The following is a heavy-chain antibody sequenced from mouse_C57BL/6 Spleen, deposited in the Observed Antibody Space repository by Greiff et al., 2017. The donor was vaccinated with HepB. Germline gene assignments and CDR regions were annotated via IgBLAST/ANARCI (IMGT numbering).Heavy chain of an antibody. Sequence: QVQLKQPGAELVKPGASVKLSCKASGYTFTSYWMHWVKQRPGRGLEWIGRFDPNSGGTKYNEKFKSKSTLTVDKPSSTAYMQLSSLTSEDSAVYYCASGYGSSFYWYFDVWGTGTTVTVSS. D-gene: IGHD1-1*01. CDR3: ASGYGSSFYWYFDV. V-gene: IGHV1-72*01. J-gene: IGHJ1*03. CDR1: GYTFTSYW. CDR2: FDPNSGGT.